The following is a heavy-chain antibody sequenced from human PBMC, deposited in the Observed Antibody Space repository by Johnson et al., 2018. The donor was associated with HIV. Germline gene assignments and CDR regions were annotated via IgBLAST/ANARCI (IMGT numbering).Heavy chain of an antibody. CDR2: IRSKANSYAP. D-gene: IGHD4-17*01. CDR3: ARDRFGDSDAFDI. J-gene: IGHJ3*02. Sequence: VQLVESGGGLVQPGGSLKLSCAASGFTFSGSAMHWVRQASGKGLEWVGRIRSKANSYAPAYAASVKGRFTISRDDSKNTAYLQMNSLRAEDTAVYFCARDRFGDSDAFDIWGQGTMVTVSS. CDR1: GFTFSGSA. V-gene: IGHV3-73*02.